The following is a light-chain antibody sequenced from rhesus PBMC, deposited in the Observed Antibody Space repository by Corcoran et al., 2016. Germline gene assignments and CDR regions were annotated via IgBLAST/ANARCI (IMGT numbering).Light chain of an antibody. Sequence: EIVMTQSPATLSLSPGERATLSCRASQSVSSYVAWYQQKPEQAPRLRIYGASSRAPGIPDRFSGSGSGTDFTLTISSLEPEDFAVYYCQQYSNWPLTFGGGTKVEIK. J-gene: IGKJ4*01. CDR3: QQYSNWPLT. V-gene: IGKV3S9*01. CDR1: QSVSSY. CDR2: GAS.